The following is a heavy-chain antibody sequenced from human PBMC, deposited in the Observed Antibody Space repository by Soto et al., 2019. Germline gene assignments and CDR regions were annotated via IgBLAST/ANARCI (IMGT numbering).Heavy chain of an antibody. CDR3: EPYSGQKNWFDP. J-gene: IGHJ5*02. V-gene: IGHV1-69*02. CDR1: GGTFSSYT. D-gene: IGHD5-12*01. CDR2: IIPILGIA. Sequence: QVQLVQSGAEVKKPGSSVKVSCKASGGTFSSYTISWVRQAPGQGLEWMGRIIPILGIANYAQKFQSRVTITADKTTSTAYIELSSRRSEDTAVYYCEPYSGQKNWFDPWGQGTLVTVSS.